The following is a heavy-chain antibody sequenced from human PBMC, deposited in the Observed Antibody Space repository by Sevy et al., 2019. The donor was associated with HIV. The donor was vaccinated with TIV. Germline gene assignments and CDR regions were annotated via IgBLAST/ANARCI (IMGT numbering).Heavy chain of an antibody. J-gene: IGHJ4*02. CDR2: IRPDGSDK. Sequence: GGSLRLSCAASGFTCSPYWMTWVRQAPGKGLEWVANIRPDGSDKYYVDSVKGRFTIPRDNAKNSLYLQMNSLRADDTAMYYCARGVGLDCWGQGALVTVSS. CDR1: GFTCSPYW. V-gene: IGHV3-7*04. D-gene: IGHD1-26*01. CDR3: ARGVGLDC.